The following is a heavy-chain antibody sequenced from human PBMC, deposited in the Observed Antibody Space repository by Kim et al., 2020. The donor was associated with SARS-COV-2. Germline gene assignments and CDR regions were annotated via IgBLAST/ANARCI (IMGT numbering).Heavy chain of an antibody. CDR1: GGTFSNYA. CDR3: AKERNYYDKSGFYRPDFDC. D-gene: IGHD3-22*01. CDR2: IIPLFGTA. J-gene: IGHJ4*02. V-gene: IGHV1-69*13. Sequence: SVKVSCKASGGTFSNYAISWVRQAPGQGLEWMGVIIPLFGTANFAQKFQGRLTITADESASTAYMELSSLRSEDTAVYYCAKERNYYDKSGFYRPDFDCLGQGTLVTVSS.